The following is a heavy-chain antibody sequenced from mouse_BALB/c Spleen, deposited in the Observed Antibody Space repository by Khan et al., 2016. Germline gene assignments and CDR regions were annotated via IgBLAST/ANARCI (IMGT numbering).Heavy chain of an antibody. V-gene: IGHV5-6-4*01. CDR2: ISSGGSYT. D-gene: IGHD1-1*01. Sequence: VELVESGGGLVKPGGSLKLSCAASGFTFSSYTMSWVRQTPEKRLEWVATISSGGSYTYYPDSVKGRFTISRDNAKNTLYLQMSSLKSEDTAMYYCTSRNYYGSSYYFDYWGQGTTLTVSS. CDR3: TSRNYYGSSYYFDY. CDR1: GFTFSSYT. J-gene: IGHJ2*01.